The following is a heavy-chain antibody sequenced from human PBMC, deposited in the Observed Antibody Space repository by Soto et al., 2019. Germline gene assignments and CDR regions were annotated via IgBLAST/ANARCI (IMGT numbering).Heavy chain of an antibody. V-gene: IGHV3-15*01. Sequence: PGGSLRLSCAASGFTFSNAWMSWVRQAPGKGLEWVGRIKSKTDGGTTDYAAPVKGRFTISRDDSKNTLYLQMNSLKTEDTAVYYCTTDRYCGGDCYSGRYYYYGMDVWGQGTTVTVSS. CDR1: GFTFSNAW. J-gene: IGHJ6*02. D-gene: IGHD2-21*02. CDR3: TTDRYCGGDCYSGRYYYYGMDV. CDR2: IKSKTDGGTT.